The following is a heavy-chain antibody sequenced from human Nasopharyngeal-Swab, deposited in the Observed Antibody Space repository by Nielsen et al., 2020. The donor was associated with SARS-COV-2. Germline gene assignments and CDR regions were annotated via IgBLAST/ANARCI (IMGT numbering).Heavy chain of an antibody. CDR1: GFTFSSYW. Sequence: GESLKISCAASGFTFSSYWMSWVRQAPGKGLEWVANIKQDGSEKYYVDSVKGRFTISRDNAKNSLYLQMNSLRAEDTAVYYCARDSGSYGVGAFDIWGQGTMVTVSS. CDR2: IKQDGSEK. V-gene: IGHV3-7*03. J-gene: IGHJ3*02. D-gene: IGHD1-26*01. CDR3: ARDSGSYGVGAFDI.